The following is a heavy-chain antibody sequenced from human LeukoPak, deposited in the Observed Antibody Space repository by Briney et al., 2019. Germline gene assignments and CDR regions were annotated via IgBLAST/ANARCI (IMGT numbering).Heavy chain of an antibody. CDR2: IYYSGST. CDR3: ARGGALRVTSTSCYEI. V-gene: IGHV4-59*01. D-gene: IGHD2-2*01. Sequence: SETLSLTCTVSGGSISSYYWSWIRQPPGKGLEWIGYIYYSGSTNYNPSLKSRVTISVDTSKNQSSLKLSSVTAADTAVYYCARGGALRVTSTSCYEIWGQGTLVTVSS. J-gene: IGHJ4*02. CDR1: GGSISSYY.